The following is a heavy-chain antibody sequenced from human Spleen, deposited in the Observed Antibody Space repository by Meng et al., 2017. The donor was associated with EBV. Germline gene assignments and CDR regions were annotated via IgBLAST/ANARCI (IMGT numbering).Heavy chain of an antibody. J-gene: IGHJ2*01. Sequence: QVHLQQWGAGRLDPSESLSLSCAVNGATFSRPVCSWIRQPQWNGLEWVGEINSSGSTEYNQSLKSRVTISEDTSRNQVSLKVRSVTAADTAVYYCARGGPYYFDIWGRGTLVTVSS. CDR1: GATFSRPV. V-gene: IGHV4-34*01. CDR3: ARGGPYYFDI. CDR2: INSSGST.